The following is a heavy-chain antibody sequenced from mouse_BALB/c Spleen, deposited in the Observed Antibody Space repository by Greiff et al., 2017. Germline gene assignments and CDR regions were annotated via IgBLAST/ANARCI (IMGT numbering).Heavy chain of an antibody. Sequence: DVKLQESGPGLVKPSQSLSLTCSVTGYSITSGYYWNWIRQFPGNKLEWMGYISYDGSNNYNPSLKNRISITRDTSKNQFFLKLNSVTTEDTATYYCARDGGARGYFDYWGQGTTLTVSS. CDR1: GYSITSGYY. CDR2: ISYDGSN. J-gene: IGHJ2*01. V-gene: IGHV3-6*02. CDR3: ARDGGARGYFDY. D-gene: IGHD3-1*01.